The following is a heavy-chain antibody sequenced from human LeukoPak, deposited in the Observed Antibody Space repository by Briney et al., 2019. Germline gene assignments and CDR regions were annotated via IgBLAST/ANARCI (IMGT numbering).Heavy chain of an antibody. CDR3: AKGPLGWNYFDY. CDR1: GFTFSSYA. CDR2: ISYDGSNK. D-gene: IGHD6-19*01. J-gene: IGHJ4*02. Sequence: GGSLRLSCAASGFTFSSYAMHWVRQAPGKGLGWVAVISYDGSNKYYADSVKGRFTISRDNSKNTLYLQMNSLRAEDTAVYYCAKGPLGWNYFDYWGQGTLVTVSS. V-gene: IGHV3-30*04.